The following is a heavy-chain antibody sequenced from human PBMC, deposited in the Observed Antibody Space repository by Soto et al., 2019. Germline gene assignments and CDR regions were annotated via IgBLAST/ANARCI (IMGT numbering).Heavy chain of an antibody. J-gene: IGHJ3*02. CDR2: IIPIFGTA. CDR3: ASPRAATSAFDI. Sequence: RASVNVSCKSSGGTFSSYSISWVRQAPGQGLEWMGGIIPIFGTANYAQKFQGRVTITADESTSTAYMELSSLRSEDTAVYYCASPRAATSAFDIWGQGTMVTVSS. V-gene: IGHV1-69*13. D-gene: IGHD2-15*01. CDR1: GGTFSSYS.